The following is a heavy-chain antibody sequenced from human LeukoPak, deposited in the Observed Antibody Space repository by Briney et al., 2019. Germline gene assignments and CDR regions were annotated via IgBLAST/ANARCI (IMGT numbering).Heavy chain of an antibody. CDR2: IYPGDSDT. V-gene: IGHV5-51*01. CDR1: GYSFTSYW. J-gene: IGHJ4*02. CDR3: ARLSGYCSGGSCYFFDY. D-gene: IGHD2-15*01. Sequence: GESLKISCKGSGYSFTSYWIGWVRQMPGKGLEWMGIIYPGDSDTRYSPSFQGQVTISADKSISTAYLQGSSLKASDTAMYYCARLSGYCSGGSCYFFDYWGQGTLVTVSS.